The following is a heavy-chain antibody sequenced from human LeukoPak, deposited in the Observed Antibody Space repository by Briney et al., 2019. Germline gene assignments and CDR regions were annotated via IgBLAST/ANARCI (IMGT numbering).Heavy chain of an antibody. J-gene: IGHJ5*02. CDR3: AREPDYGDHLNWFDP. Sequence: GGSLRLSCAASGCTFNSYWMSWVRQAPGKGLKWVANIKQDGSEKYYVDSVKGRFTISRDNAKNSLYLQMNSLRAEDTAVYYCAREPDYGDHLNWFDPWGQGTLVTVSS. D-gene: IGHD4-17*01. CDR2: IKQDGSEK. V-gene: IGHV3-7*01. CDR1: GCTFNSYW.